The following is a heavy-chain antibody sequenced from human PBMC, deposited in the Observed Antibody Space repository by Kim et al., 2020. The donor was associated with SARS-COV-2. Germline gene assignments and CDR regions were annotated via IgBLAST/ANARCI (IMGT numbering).Heavy chain of an antibody. Sequence: GGSLRLSCVASTFSFNNHWVSWARQAPGKGLAWVARTNQDGSEKYYVDSVKGRFTISRDNAKKSLYLQMDSLTGEDTAVYYCVADHLWGQGTLVTVSS. CDR3: VADHL. J-gene: IGHJ4*02. V-gene: IGHV3-7*03. D-gene: IGHD6-19*01. CDR1: TFSFNNHW. CDR2: TNQDGSEK.